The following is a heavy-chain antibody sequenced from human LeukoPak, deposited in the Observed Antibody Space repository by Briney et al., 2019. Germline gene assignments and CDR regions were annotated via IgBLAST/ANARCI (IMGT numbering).Heavy chain of an antibody. CDR1: GGSISSYY. D-gene: IGHD2-2*01. J-gene: IGHJ5*02. Sequence: SETLSLTCTVSGGSISSYYWSWIRQPPGKGLEWIGYIYYSGSTNYNPSLKSRVTISVDTSKNQFSLKLSSVTAADTAVYYCAREVIVVVPAAHTGGNWFDPWGQGTLVTVSS. V-gene: IGHV4-59*01. CDR3: AREVIVVVPAAHTGGNWFDP. CDR2: IYYSGST.